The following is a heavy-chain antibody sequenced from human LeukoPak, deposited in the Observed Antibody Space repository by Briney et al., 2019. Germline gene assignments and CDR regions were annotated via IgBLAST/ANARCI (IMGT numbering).Heavy chain of an antibody. CDR2: ISAYNGYT. D-gene: IGHD3-22*01. Sequence: GASVKVSCKASGYTFTSYGISWVRQAAGQGLEWMGWISAYNGYTNYAQKLQGRVTMTTDTSTSTAYMELRSLRSDDTAVYYCARASYYDSSGYSGYWGQGTLVTVSS. J-gene: IGHJ4*02. CDR1: GYTFTSYG. V-gene: IGHV1-18*01. CDR3: ARASYYDSSGYSGY.